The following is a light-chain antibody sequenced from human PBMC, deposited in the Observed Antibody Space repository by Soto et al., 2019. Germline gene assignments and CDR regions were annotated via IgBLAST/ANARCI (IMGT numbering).Light chain of an antibody. CDR3: CSYAGSYTLGV. CDR1: SSDVGGYDH. Sequence: QSALTQPRSVSGSPGQSVTISCTGSSSDVGGYDHVYWYQQHTGKAPKLIIFDVSKRPSGVPHRFSGSKSGNTASLTISGLQAEDEATYHCCSYAGSYTLGVFGGGTKVTVL. CDR2: DVS. V-gene: IGLV2-11*01. J-gene: IGLJ3*02.